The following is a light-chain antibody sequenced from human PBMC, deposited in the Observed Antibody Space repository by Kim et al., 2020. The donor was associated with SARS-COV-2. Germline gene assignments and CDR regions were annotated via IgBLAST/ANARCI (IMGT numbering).Light chain of an antibody. CDR2: DAS. V-gene: IGKV1-33*01. J-gene: IGKJ4*01. Sequence: GDRVTITCQASQDISNYLNWYQQKPGKAPKLLIYDASNLETGVPSRFSGSGSGTDFTFTISSLQPEDIATYYCQQYDNLPPLTFGGGTKVDIK. CDR1: QDISNY. CDR3: QQYDNLPPLT.